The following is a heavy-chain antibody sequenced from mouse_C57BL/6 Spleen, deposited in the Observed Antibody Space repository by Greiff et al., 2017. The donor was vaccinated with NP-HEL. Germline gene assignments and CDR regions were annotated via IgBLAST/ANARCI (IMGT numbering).Heavy chain of an antibody. CDR3: TSYDY. CDR2: IDPENGDT. V-gene: IGHV14-4*01. D-gene: IGHD2-12*01. CDR1: GFNIKDDY. Sequence: VQLKESGAELVRPGASVKLSCTASGFNIKDDYMHWVKQRPEQGLEWIGWIDPENGDTEYASKFQGKATITADPSSNTAYLQLSSLTAEDTAVYDCTSYDYWGQGTTLTVSS. J-gene: IGHJ2*01.